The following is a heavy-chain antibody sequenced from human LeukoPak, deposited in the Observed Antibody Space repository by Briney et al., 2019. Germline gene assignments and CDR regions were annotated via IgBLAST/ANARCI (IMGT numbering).Heavy chain of an antibody. J-gene: IGHJ6*02. V-gene: IGHV1-2*02. Sequence: GASVKVSCKASGYTFTGYYMHWVRQAPGQGLEWMGWINPNSGGTNYAQKFQGRVTMTRDTSISTAYMELSRLRSDDTAVYYCAGDPVTMVRGVIVDYGMDVWGQGTTVTVSS. CDR1: GYTFTGYY. CDR3: AGDPVTMVRGVIVDYGMDV. CDR2: INPNSGGT. D-gene: IGHD3-10*01.